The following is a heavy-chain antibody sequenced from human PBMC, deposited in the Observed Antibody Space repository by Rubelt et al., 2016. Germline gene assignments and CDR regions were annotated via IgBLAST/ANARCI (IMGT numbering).Heavy chain of an antibody. CDR1: GYTFTSYG. D-gene: IGHD3-10*01. CDR3: VGGEPADY. CDR2: ISAYNGNT. J-gene: IGHJ4*02. V-gene: IGHV1-18*01. Sequence: QVQLVQSGAEVKKPGASVKVSCKASGYTFTSYGISWVRQAPGQGLEWMGWISAYNGNTNYAQKLQRRRPMTTDRSTSTADMGRGCLRADDTAVDYGVGGEPADYWGQGTLVTVSS.